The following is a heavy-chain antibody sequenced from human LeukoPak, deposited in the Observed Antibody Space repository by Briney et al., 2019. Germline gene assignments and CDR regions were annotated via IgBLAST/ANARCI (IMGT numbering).Heavy chain of an antibody. D-gene: IGHD3-10*01. CDR1: GGSISSGGYY. Sequence: PSQTLSLTCTVSGGSISSGGYYWSWIRQHPGKGLEWIEYIYYSGSTYYNPSLKSRVTISVDTSKNQFSLKLSSVTAADTAVYYCARGVLLWFGELFPFDYWGQGTLVTVSS. V-gene: IGHV4-31*03. J-gene: IGHJ4*02. CDR3: ARGVLLWFGELFPFDY. CDR2: IYYSGST.